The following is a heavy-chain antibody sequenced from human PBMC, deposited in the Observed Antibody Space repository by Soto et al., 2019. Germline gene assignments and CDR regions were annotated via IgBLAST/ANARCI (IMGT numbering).Heavy chain of an antibody. CDR3: ARLRSRGYDILGGYGMDV. Sequence: GGPVEVFCKGSWYPLYRHRFSWVRQAPGQGLEWMGWISAYNGNTNYAQKFQGRVTMTTDTSTSTAYMELRSLRSDDTAVYYCARLRSRGYDILGGYGMDVWG. D-gene: IGHD3-9*01. CDR2: ISAYNGNT. V-gene: IGHV1-18*04. J-gene: IGHJ6*02. CDR1: WYPLYRHR.